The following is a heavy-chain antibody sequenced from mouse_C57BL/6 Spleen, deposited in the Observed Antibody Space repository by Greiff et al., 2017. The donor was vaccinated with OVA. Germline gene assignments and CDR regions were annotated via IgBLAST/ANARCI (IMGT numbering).Heavy chain of an antibody. D-gene: IGHD4-1*01. CDR2: IDPSDSYT. CDR1: GYTFTSYW. CDR3: ARNWVVAYYFDY. V-gene: IGHV1-69*01. Sequence: QVQLQQPGAELVMPGASVKLSCKASGYTFTSYWMHWVKQRPGQGLEWIGEIDPSDSYTNYNQKFKGKSTLTVDKSSSTAYMQLSSLTSEDSAVYYCARNWVVAYYFDYWGQGTTLTVSS. J-gene: IGHJ2*01.